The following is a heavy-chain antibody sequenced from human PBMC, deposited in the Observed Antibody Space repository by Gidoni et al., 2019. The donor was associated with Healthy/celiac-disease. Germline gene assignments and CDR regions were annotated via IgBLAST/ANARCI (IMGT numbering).Heavy chain of an antibody. V-gene: IGHV5-51*01. D-gene: IGHD2-15*01. Sequence: EVQLVQSGAEVTKPGASLKISCKGSGYSFTRSWHGWVRQMPGKGLEWMGIIYPGDSDTRYSPSFQGQVTISADKSISTAYLQWSSLKASDTAMYYCARGGVVVADTDYYYYGMDVWGQGTTVTVSS. CDR1: GYSFTRSW. CDR3: ARGGVVVADTDYYYYGMDV. J-gene: IGHJ6*02. CDR2: IYPGDSDT.